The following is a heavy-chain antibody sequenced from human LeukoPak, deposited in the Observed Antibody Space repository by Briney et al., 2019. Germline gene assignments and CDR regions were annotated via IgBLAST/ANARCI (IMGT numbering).Heavy chain of an antibody. CDR3: AGYVDTTTYYFDY. Sequence: PSETLSLTCTVSGYSINSGYYWGWIRQPPGKGLEWIGSIYHSGSTYYNPSLKSRVTISVDTSKNQFSLKLSSVTAADTAVYYCAGYVDTTTYYFDYWGQGTLVTVSS. CDR1: GYSINSGYY. J-gene: IGHJ4*02. V-gene: IGHV4-38-2*02. CDR2: IYHSGST. D-gene: IGHD5-18*01.